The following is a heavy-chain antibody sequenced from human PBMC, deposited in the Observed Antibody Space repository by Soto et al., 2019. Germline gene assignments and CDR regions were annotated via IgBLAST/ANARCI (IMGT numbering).Heavy chain of an antibody. V-gene: IGHV3-74*01. J-gene: IGHJ4*02. D-gene: IGHD4-17*01. CDR3: ARDRGGDYDEYYFDY. CDR2: INSDGSST. Sequence: GGSLRLSCAASGFTFSSYWMHWVRQAPGKGLVWVSRINSDGSSTSYADSVKGRFTISRDNAKNTLYLQMNSLRAEDTAVYYCARDRGGDYDEYYFDYWGQGTLVTVSS. CDR1: GFTFSSYW.